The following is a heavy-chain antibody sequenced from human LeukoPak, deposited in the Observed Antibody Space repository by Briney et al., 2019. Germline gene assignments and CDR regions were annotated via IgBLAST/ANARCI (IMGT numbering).Heavy chain of an antibody. CDR3: ARDKELRFLEFDP. V-gene: IGHV1-69*04. Sequence: GTSVKVSCKASGYTFTSYGISWVRQAPGQGLEWMGRIIPILGIANYAQKFQGRVTITADKSTSTAYMELSSLRSEDTAVYYCARDKELRFLEFDPWGQGTLVTVSS. J-gene: IGHJ5*02. CDR1: GYTFTSYG. D-gene: IGHD3-3*01. CDR2: IIPILGIA.